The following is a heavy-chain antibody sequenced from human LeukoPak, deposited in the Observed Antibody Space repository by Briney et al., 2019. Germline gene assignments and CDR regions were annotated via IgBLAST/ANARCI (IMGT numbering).Heavy chain of an antibody. CDR3: ARAYSSSLPTGLG. V-gene: IGHV1-2*06. Sequence: ASVKVSCKASGYTFTGCYMHWVRQAPGQGLEWMGRINPNSGGTNYAQKFQGRVTMTRDTSISTAYMELSRLRSDDTAVYYCARAYSSSLPTGLGWGQGTLVTVSS. J-gene: IGHJ4*02. D-gene: IGHD6-13*01. CDR1: GYTFTGCY. CDR2: INPNSGGT.